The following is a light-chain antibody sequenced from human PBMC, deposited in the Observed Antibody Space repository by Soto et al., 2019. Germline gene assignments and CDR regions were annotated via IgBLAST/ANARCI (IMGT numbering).Light chain of an antibody. J-gene: IGKJ1*01. Sequence: IVLTQSPATLSLSPGERATLSCRASQYVSSFLAWYQQKAGQAPRLLIYDASHRATGIPARFSGSGSGTDFTLTINSLEPEDFALYYCQQRYNWHPTFGQGTKVDIK. CDR2: DAS. CDR3: QQRYNWHPT. V-gene: IGKV3-11*01. CDR1: QYVSSF.